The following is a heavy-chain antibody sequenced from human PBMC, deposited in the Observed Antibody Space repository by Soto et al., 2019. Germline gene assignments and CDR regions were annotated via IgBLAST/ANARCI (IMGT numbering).Heavy chain of an antibody. V-gene: IGHV3-30-3*01. D-gene: IGHD3-10*01. CDR2: ISYDGSNK. J-gene: IGHJ3*02. CDR1: GFTFSSYA. Sequence: ESGGGVVQPGRSLRLSCAASGFTFSSYAMHWVRQAPGKGLEWVAVISYDGSNKYYADSVKGRFTISRDNSKNTLYLQMNSLRAEDTAVYYCAREGRGDAFDIWGQGTMVTVSS. CDR3: AREGRGDAFDI.